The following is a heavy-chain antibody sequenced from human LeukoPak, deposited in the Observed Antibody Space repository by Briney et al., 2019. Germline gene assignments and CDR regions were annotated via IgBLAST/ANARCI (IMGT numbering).Heavy chain of an antibody. J-gene: IGHJ4*02. D-gene: IGHD6-13*01. CDR3: AREGYSSPGVNFDY. Sequence: SETLSLTCTVSGGSNSSGDYYWGWIRQPPGEGLEWIGYIYYIWSTYYNPSLKSRVTISVDTSKIQFSLKLSSVTAADTAVYYCAREGYSSPGVNFDYWGQGTLVTVSS. CDR2: IYYIWST. V-gene: IGHV4-30-4*01. CDR1: GGSNSSGDYY.